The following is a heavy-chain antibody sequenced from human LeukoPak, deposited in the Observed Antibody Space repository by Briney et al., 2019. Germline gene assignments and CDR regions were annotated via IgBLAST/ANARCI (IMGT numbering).Heavy chain of an antibody. CDR2: IYSGGST. CDR3: ARDLTRYYDSSGYYL. V-gene: IGHV3-53*01. J-gene: IGHJ4*02. D-gene: IGHD3-22*01. CDR1: GFTFSSNY. Sequence: GRSLRLSCAASGFTFSSNYMRWVRQAPGMGMAWVSVIYSGGSTYYADSVKGRFTISRDNSKNTLYLQMNSLRAEDTAVYYCARDLTRYYDSSGYYLWGQGTLVTVSS.